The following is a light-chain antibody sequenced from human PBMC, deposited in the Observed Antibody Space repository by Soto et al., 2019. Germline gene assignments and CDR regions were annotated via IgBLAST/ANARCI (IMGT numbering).Light chain of an antibody. Sequence: IQLTQSPSSLSASVGDRVTVSCRSSQNIENYLSWYVQRPGKAPELLVYSTSKLKSGVPSRFRGSGSVTEFSLTISSLQSEDFGTYYCQQSSNIPWTLGKGTKVEIK. CDR3: QQSSNIPWT. J-gene: IGKJ1*01. CDR2: STS. CDR1: QNIENY. V-gene: IGKV1-39*01.